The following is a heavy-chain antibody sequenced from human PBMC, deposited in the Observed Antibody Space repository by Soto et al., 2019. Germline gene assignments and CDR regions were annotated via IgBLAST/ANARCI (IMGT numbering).Heavy chain of an antibody. CDR3: AKDHYDILTGYYLFDY. CDR1: GFTFSSYA. CDR2: ISGSGGST. J-gene: IGHJ4*02. Sequence: GGSLRLSCAASGFTFSSYAMSWVRQAPWKGLEWVSAISGSGGSTYYADSVKGRFTISRDNSKNTLYLQMNSLRAEDTAVYYCAKDHYDILTGYYLFDYWGQGTLVTVSS. D-gene: IGHD3-9*01. V-gene: IGHV3-23*01.